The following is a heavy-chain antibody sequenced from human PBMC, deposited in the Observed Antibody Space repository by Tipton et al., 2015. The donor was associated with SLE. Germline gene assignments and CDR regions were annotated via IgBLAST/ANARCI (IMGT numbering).Heavy chain of an antibody. CDR2: INHSWST. Sequence: QLVQSGGGLVQPGRSLRLSCAASGFTFDDYAMHWVRQAPGKGLEWIGEINHSWSTYYNPSLKSRVTISVDTSKNQFSLKLSSVTAADTAVYYCARDQAGYSSSWYLDYWGQGTLVTVSS. V-gene: IGHV4-38-2*02. J-gene: IGHJ4*02. D-gene: IGHD6-13*01. CDR3: ARDQAGYSSSWYLDY. CDR1: GFTFDDYA.